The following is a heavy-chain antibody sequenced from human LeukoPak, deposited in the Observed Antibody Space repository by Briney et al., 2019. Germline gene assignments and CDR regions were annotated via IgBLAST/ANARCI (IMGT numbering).Heavy chain of an antibody. CDR2: INPSGGST. CDR3: ARYYCSDGTCRYFDY. CDR1: GYTFTSYY. Sequence: ASVKVSCKASGYTFTSYYMHWVRQAPGQGLEWMGIINPSGGSTSYAQKFQGRVTMTRDMSTSTVYMELSSLRSEDTAMYYCARYYCSDGTCRYFDYWGQGTVVTVSS. V-gene: IGHV1-46*01. J-gene: IGHJ4*02. D-gene: IGHD2-8*01.